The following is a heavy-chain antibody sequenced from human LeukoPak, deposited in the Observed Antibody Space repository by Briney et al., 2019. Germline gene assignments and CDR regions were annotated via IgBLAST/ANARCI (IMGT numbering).Heavy chain of an antibody. CDR1: GDSISSGDYY. V-gene: IGHV4-61*02. J-gene: IGHJ5*02. CDR2: FYTSGST. Sequence: PSETLSLTCTVSGDSISSGDYYWSWIRQPAGKGLEWIGRFYTSGSTNYNPSLKSRVTMSVDTSKNQFSLKLTSVTAADTAVYYCARGSGSYSPWGQGTLVTVSS. CDR3: ARGSGSYSP. D-gene: IGHD1-26*01.